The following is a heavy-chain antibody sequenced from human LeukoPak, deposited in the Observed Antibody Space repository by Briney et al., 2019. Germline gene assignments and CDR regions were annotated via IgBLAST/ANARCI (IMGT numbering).Heavy chain of an antibody. CDR3: ARVTNYDFWSGQGYGMDV. Sequence: PGGSLRLSCAASGFTFSSYSTNWVRQAPVKGLEWVSSISSSSSYIYYADSVKGRFTISRDNAKNSLYLQMNSLRAEDTAVYYCARVTNYDFWSGQGYGMDVWGQGTTVTVSS. D-gene: IGHD3-3*01. V-gene: IGHV3-21*01. CDR2: ISSSSSYI. CDR1: GFTFSSYS. J-gene: IGHJ6*02.